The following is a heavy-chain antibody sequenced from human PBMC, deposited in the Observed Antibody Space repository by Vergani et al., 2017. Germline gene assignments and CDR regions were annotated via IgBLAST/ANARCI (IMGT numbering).Heavy chain of an antibody. J-gene: IGHJ6*03. D-gene: IGHD2-8*01. CDR3: ARSGYCAHGVCYMTYYYYMDV. CDR2: IWYDGSKE. CDR1: GFTLSSHA. V-gene: IGHV3-33*01. Sequence: VQLEESGGGVVQPGRSLRLSCAGSGFTLSSHAMHWVRQAPGKGLEWVAFIWYDGSKECYADSVKGRFTISRDNSKNTLYLQMNNLRAADTAVYYCARSGYCAHGVCYMTYYYYMDVWGKGTAVTVSS.